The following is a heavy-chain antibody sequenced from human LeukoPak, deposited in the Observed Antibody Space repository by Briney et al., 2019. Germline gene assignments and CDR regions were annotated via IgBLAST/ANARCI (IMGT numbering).Heavy chain of an antibody. V-gene: IGHV3-48*01. J-gene: IGHJ4*02. D-gene: IGHD3/OR15-3a*01. CDR1: GFTFSSYS. CDR2: ITTSSSSI. Sequence: GGSLRLSCAASGFTFSSYSMNWVRQAPGRGLEWLSYITTSSSSIYYADSVKGRFTISRDNAKNSLYLQMNSLRAKDTAVYYCARDRDWAFDYWGQGTLVTVSS. CDR3: ARDRDWAFDY.